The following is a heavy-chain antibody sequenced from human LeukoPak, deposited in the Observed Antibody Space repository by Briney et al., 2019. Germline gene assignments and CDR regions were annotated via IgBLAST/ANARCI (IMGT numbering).Heavy chain of an antibody. CDR3: ARWALHRDPGIDY. V-gene: IGHV4-59*01. D-gene: IGHD3-10*01. Sequence: SETLSLTCTVSGGSISSYYWSWIRQPPGKGLEWIGYIYYSGSTNYNPSLKSRVTISVDTSMNQFSLKLSSVTAADTAVYYCARWALHRDPGIDYWGQGTLVTVSS. CDR1: GGSISSYY. J-gene: IGHJ4*02. CDR2: IYYSGST.